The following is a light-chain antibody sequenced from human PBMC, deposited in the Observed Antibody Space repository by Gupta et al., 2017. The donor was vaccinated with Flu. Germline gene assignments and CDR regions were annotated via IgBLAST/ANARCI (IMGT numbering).Light chain of an antibody. V-gene: IGLV2-8*01. CDR1: SSDVGGYNY. J-gene: IGLJ1*01. CDR2: EVN. Sequence: QSALTQPPSASGSPGQSVTISCTGTSSDVGGYNYVSWYQQHPGKAPKVMNYEVNKRPSGVPDRFSGSKSGNTASLTVSGLQAEDEADYYCSSYAGNTYVFGTGTKVTVL. CDR3: SSYAGNTYV.